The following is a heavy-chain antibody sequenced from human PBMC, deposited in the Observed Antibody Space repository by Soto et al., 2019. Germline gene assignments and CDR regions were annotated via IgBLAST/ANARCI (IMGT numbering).Heavy chain of an antibody. Sequence: PSETLSLTCAVYGGSFSGYYWSWIRQPPGKGLEWIGEINHSGSTNYNPSLKSRVTISVDTSTNQFSLKLSSVTAADTAVYYCARGYGRLNHYFDYWGQGTLVTVSS. J-gene: IGHJ4*02. CDR1: GGSFSGYY. CDR3: ARGYGRLNHYFDY. D-gene: IGHD4-17*01. CDR2: INHSGST. V-gene: IGHV4-34*01.